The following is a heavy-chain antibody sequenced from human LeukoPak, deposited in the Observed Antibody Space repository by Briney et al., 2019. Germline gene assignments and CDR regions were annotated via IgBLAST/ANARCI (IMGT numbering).Heavy chain of an antibody. J-gene: IGHJ3*02. CDR1: GFTFSSYA. D-gene: IGHD2-21*02. CDR3: ATRPVVTAIPVAFDI. V-gene: IGHV3-23*01. Sequence: SGGSLRLSCAASGFTFSSYAMSWVRQAPGKGLEWVSAISGSGGSTYYADSMKGRFTISRDNSKNTLYLQMNSLRAEDTAVYYCATRPVVTAIPVAFDIWGQGTMVTVSS. CDR2: ISGSGGST.